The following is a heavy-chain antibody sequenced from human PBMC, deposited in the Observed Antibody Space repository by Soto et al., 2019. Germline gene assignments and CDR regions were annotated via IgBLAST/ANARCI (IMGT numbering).Heavy chain of an antibody. Sequence: SETLSLTCTVSGGSISSSSYYWGWIRQPPGKGLEWIGSIYYSGSTYYNPSLKSRVTISVDTSKNQFSLKLSSVTAADTAVYYCARDFDWLLLDYWGQGTLVTVSS. CDR1: GGSISSSSYY. CDR2: IYYSGST. V-gene: IGHV4-39*01. CDR3: ARDFDWLLLDY. J-gene: IGHJ4*02. D-gene: IGHD3-9*01.